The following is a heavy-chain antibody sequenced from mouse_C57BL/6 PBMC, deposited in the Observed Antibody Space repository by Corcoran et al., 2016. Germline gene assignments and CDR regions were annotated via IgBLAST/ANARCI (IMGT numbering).Heavy chain of an antibody. Sequence: EVQLQQSGPELVKPGASVKISCKASGYTFTDYYMNWVKQSHGKSLEWIGDINPNNGGTSYNQKFKGKATLTVDKSSSTAYMELRSLTSEDSAVYYCARYVNYENYFDYWGQGTTLTVPS. D-gene: IGHD2-1*01. CDR1: GYTFTDYY. CDR3: ARYVNYENYFDY. CDR2: INPNNGGT. V-gene: IGHV1-26*01. J-gene: IGHJ2*01.